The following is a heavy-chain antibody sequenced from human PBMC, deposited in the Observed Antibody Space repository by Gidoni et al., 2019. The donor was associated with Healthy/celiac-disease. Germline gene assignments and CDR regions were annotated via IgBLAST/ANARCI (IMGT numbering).Heavy chain of an antibody. V-gene: IGHV4-4*02. CDR1: GGSIRSSTW. Sequence: QVQLQESGPGLVNPSGTLPLTCAVSGGSIRSSTWWRWVRQPPGKGLELMGEIYHSGSTNYNPSLKSRVTISVDKSKNQFSLKLSSVTAADTAVYYCARDGPVGADAFHYWGQGTLVTVSS. D-gene: IGHD1-26*01. CDR2: IYHSGST. J-gene: IGHJ4*02. CDR3: ARDGPVGADAFHY.